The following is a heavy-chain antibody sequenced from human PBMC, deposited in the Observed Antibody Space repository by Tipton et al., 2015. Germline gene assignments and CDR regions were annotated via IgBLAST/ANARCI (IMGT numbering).Heavy chain of an antibody. CDR3: ARHSSSGYHSVPQR. V-gene: IGHV4-39*01. CDR1: GGSISSSSYY. J-gene: IGHJ1*01. CDR2: TYYSGNT. Sequence: TLSLTCTVSGGSISSSSYYWGWIRQPPGKGLEWIGTTYYSGNTYYNPSLKSRVTISVDTSKNQFSLKLSSVTAADTAVYYCARHSSSGYHSVPQRWGQGTLVTVSS. D-gene: IGHD3-22*01.